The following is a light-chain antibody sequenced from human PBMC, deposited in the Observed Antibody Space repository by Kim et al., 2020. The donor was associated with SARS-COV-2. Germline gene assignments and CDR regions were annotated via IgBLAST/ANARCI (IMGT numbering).Light chain of an antibody. CDR2: DVT. J-gene: IGLJ2*01. CDR3: SSYVSSSTTVV. V-gene: IGLV2-14*03. CDR1: SSDVGAYNY. Sequence: QSALTQPASVSGSPGQSITISCTGPSSDVGAYNYVSWYQQHPGKAPKLMIYDVTDRPSGVSNRFSGSKSGNTASLTISGLQAEDEADYYCSSYVSSSTTVVFGGGTQLTVL.